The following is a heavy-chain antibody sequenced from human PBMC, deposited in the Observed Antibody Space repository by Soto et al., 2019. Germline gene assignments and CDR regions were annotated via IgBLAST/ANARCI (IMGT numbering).Heavy chain of an antibody. CDR3: ARENYYYGMDV. CDR2: INAGGTT. Sequence: EVQLVESGGGLVQPGGSLRLSCAASGFTVGLNFMTWVRQAPGKGLEWVSVINAGGTTYYADSVKGRFSISRDDSKNTLYVQMNSLRAEDTAVYYCARENYYYGMDVWGQGTTVTVSS. CDR1: GFTVGLNF. J-gene: IGHJ6*02. V-gene: IGHV3-66*01.